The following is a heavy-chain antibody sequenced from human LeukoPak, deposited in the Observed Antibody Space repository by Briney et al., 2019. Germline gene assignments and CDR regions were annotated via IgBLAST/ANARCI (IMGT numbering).Heavy chain of an antibody. CDR2: ISWDGGYT. Sequence: GGSLRLSCAASEFTVRSNYMSWVRQAPGKGLEWVSVISWDGGYTYYADSVKGRFTISRDNSKNSLYLQMNSLRTEDTALYYCAKDDRAVAGTGYFDYWGQGTLVTVSS. CDR3: AKDDRAVAGTGYFDY. V-gene: IGHV3-43D*03. D-gene: IGHD6-19*01. CDR1: EFTVRSNY. J-gene: IGHJ4*02.